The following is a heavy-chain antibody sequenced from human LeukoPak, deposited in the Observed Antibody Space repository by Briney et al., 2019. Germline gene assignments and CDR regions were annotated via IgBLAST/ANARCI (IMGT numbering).Heavy chain of an antibody. CDR1: GFTFGSCA. V-gene: IGHV3-23*01. J-gene: IGHJ6*03. CDR3: AKSSAGVPAATYYYYYYMDV. D-gene: IGHD2-2*01. Sequence: GGSLRLSCAASGFTFGSCAMSWVRQAPGKGVEWVSAISGSGGSTYYADSVKGRFTISRDNSKNTLYLQMNSLRAEDTAVYYCAKSSAGVPAATYYYYYYMDVWGKGTTVTVSS. CDR2: ISGSGGST.